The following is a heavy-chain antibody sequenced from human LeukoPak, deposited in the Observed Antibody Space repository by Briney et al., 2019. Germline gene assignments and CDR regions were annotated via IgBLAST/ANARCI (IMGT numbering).Heavy chain of an antibody. CDR1: GLIFNDYS. J-gene: IGHJ4*02. Sequence: GGSLRLSCAASGLIFNDYSMGWVRQAPGKGLEWVSSITTSRDQYHADSVKGRFTVSRDNAKSSVYLQMNSLRADDTAVYYCARDSYCPNDVCYDYWGQGILVTVS. CDR3: ARDSYCPNDVCYDY. CDR2: ITTSRDQ. D-gene: IGHD2-8*01. V-gene: IGHV3-21*06.